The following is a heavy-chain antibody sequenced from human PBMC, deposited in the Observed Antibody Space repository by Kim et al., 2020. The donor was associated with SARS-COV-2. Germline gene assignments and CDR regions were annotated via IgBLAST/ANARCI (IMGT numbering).Heavy chain of an antibody. Sequence: ASVKVSCKASGYTFTNYAMHWVRQAPGQRLEWMGWINGGNDNTKYSQKFHGRVTITRDTSASTAYMELSSLRSEDTAVYYCARGVLWFGDVVDYWGQGTLVTVSS. V-gene: IGHV1-3*01. J-gene: IGHJ4*02. CDR2: INGGNDNT. CDR1: GYTFTNYA. D-gene: IGHD3-10*01. CDR3: ARGVLWFGDVVDY.